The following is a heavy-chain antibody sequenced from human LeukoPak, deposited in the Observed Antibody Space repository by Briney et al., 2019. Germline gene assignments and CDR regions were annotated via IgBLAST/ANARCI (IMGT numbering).Heavy chain of an antibody. CDR3: ARRLVFAGVYYFDY. D-gene: IGHD2-21*01. CDR2: ISAYNGNT. J-gene: IGHJ4*02. V-gene: IGHV1-18*04. Sequence: ASVKVSCKASGYIFSSYYMHWVRQAPGQGLEWMGWISAYNGNTNYAQKLQGRVTMTTDTSTSTAYMELRSLRSDDTAVYYCARRLVFAGVYYFDYWGQGTLVTVSS. CDR1: GYIFSSYY.